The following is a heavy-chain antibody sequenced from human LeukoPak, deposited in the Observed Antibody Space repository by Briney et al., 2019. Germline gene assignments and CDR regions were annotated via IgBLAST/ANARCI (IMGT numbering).Heavy chain of an antibody. CDR3: ARSEDY. J-gene: IGHJ4*02. Sequence: SETLSLTCTASGCSISSSSYYWVWIRQPPGKGLEWIGSIYYSGSTYYNPSLKSRVTISVDTSKNQFSLKLSSVTAADTAVYYCARSEDYWGQGTLVTVSS. CDR1: GCSISSSSYY. V-gene: IGHV4-39*01. CDR2: IYYSGST.